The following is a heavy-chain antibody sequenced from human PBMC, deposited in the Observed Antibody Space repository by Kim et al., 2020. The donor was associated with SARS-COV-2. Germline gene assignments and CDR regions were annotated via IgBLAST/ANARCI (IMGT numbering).Heavy chain of an antibody. CDR2: IYYSGST. Sequence: SETLSLTCTVSGGSISSYYWSWIRQPPGKGLEWIGYIYYSGSTNYNPSLKSRVPISVDTSKNQFSLKLSSVTAADTAVYYCARIGVTTTDYYYYYGMDVWGQGTTVTVSS. V-gene: IGHV4-59*01. D-gene: IGHD4-17*01. CDR1: GGSISSYY. CDR3: ARIGVTTTDYYYYYGMDV. J-gene: IGHJ6*02.